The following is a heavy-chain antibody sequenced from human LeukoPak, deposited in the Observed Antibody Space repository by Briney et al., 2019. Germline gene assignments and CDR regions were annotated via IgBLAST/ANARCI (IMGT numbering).Heavy chain of an antibody. CDR1: GYSISSCYY. Sequence: SETLSLPFAVSGYSISSCYYWGWIRQPPGKGLEWIRSIYHSGSTYYNPSLKSRVTISVDTSKNQFSLKLSSVTGADTAVYYCARSGRDFWSGTSSGIDYWGQGTLVTVSS. CDR3: ARSGRDFWSGTSSGIDY. J-gene: IGHJ4*02. V-gene: IGHV4-38-2*01. D-gene: IGHD3-3*01. CDR2: IYHSGST.